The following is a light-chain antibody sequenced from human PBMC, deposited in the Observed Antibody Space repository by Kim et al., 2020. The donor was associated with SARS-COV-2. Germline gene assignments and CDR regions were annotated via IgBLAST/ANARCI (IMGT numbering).Light chain of an antibody. CDR3: NSRGSNDNVL. CDR1: SLTSYY. Sequence: VPLGKTLRTTCQGDSLTSYYATWYQPKPGQPPLVVIYGKNNRPSGIPHRFSGSSSGDTASLTIPGTQAGDEADYYCNSRGSNDNVLFGGGTQLTVL. CDR2: GKN. V-gene: IGLV3-19*01. J-gene: IGLJ2*01.